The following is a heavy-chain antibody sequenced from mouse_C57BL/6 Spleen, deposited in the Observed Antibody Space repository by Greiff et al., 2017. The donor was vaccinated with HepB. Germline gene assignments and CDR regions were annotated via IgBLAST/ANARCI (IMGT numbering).Heavy chain of an antibody. V-gene: IGHV1-15*01. J-gene: IGHJ3*01. Sequence: VKLMESGAELVRPGASVTLSCKASGYTFTDYEMHWVKQTPVHGLEWIGAIDPETGGTAYNQKFKGKAILTADKSSSTAYMELRSLTSEDSAVYYCTGRGYSYGSGSWFAYWGQGTLVTVSA. CDR1: GYTFTDYE. CDR3: TGRGYSYGSGSWFAY. D-gene: IGHD1-1*01. CDR2: IDPETGGT.